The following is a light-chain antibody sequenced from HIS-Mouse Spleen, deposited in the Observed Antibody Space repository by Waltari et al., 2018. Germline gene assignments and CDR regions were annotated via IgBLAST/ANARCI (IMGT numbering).Light chain of an antibody. V-gene: IGLV3-10*01. CDR3: YSTDSSGNHRV. CDR1: ALPKKY. Sequence: SYELTQPPSVSVSPGQTARITCSGDALPKKYAYWYQQKSGQAPVLVIYEDSKRPPGIPERVSGASSGTMATLTISGAQVEEEADYYCYSTDSSGNHRVFGGGTKLTVL. CDR2: EDS. J-gene: IGLJ2*01.